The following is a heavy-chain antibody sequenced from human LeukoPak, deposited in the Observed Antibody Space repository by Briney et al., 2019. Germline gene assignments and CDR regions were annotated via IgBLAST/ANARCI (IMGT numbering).Heavy chain of an antibody. CDR1: GGSISSYY. V-gene: IGHV4-59*01. J-gene: IGHJ3*02. CDR2: IYYSGST. Sequence: SETLSLTCIVSGGSISSYYWSWIRQPPGKGLEWIGYIYYSGSTNYNPSLKSRVTISVDTSKNQFSLKLSSVTAADTAVYYCAREDGYSSSWYDAFDIWGQGTMVTVSS. D-gene: IGHD6-13*01. CDR3: AREDGYSSSWYDAFDI.